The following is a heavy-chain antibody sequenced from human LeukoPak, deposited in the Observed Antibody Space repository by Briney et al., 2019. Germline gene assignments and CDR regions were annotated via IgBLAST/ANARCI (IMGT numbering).Heavy chain of an antibody. J-gene: IGHJ4*02. Sequence: KPSETLSLTCTVSGGSISSYYWSWIRQPPGKGLEWIGYIYYSGSTNYNPSLKSQVTISVDTSKNQFSLKLSSVTAADTAVYYCASHRTEWLVRGYYFDYWGQGTLVTVSS. V-gene: IGHV4-59*08. CDR2: IYYSGST. D-gene: IGHD6-19*01. CDR1: GGSISSYY. CDR3: ASHRTEWLVRGYYFDY.